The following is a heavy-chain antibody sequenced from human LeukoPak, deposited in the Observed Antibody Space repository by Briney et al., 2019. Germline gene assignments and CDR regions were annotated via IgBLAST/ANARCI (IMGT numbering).Heavy chain of an antibody. CDR1: GFTFSDYY. V-gene: IGHV3-11*05. J-gene: IGHJ4*02. D-gene: IGHD3-10*01. CDR3: ARVRSSGSPLDY. Sequence: GGSLRLSCAAPGFTFSDYYMSWIRQAPGKGLEWVSYISKSSSSTNYADSVKGRFSISRDNAKNSLYLQLNSLTVEDTAVYYCARVRSSGSPLDYWGQGTPVTVSS. CDR2: ISKSSSST.